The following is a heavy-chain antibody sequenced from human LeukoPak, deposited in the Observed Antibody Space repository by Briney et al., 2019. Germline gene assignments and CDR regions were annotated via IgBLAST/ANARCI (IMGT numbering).Heavy chain of an antibody. V-gene: IGHV3-74*01. CDR2: VNNDGSST. CDR3: ARSSYPYYFDY. Sequence: GGSLRISCAASGFSFNSYWMHWVRQAPGKGLVWVSRVNNDGSSTTYADSVKGRLTISRDNARNTLYLQMNSLRAEDTAVYYCARSSYPYYFDYWGQGTLVTVSS. D-gene: IGHD6-13*01. CDR1: GFSFNSYW. J-gene: IGHJ4*02.